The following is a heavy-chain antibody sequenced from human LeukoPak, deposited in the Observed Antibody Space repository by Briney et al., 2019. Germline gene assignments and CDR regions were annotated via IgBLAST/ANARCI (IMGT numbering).Heavy chain of an antibody. D-gene: IGHD3-9*01. Sequence: GGSLRLSCAASGFTFSSYSMNWLRQAPGKGLEWVSSISSSSSYIYYADSVKGRFTISRDNAKNSLYLQMNSLRAEDTAVYYSARDKYDILTGYIYLDYWGQGTLVTVSS. V-gene: IGHV3-21*01. CDR1: GFTFSSYS. J-gene: IGHJ4*02. CDR3: ARDKYDILTGYIYLDY. CDR2: ISSSSSYI.